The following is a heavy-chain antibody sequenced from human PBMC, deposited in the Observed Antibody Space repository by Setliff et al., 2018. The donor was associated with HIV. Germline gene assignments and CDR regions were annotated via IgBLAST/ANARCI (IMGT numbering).Heavy chain of an antibody. CDR2: IRYDGSNK. J-gene: IGHJ4*02. CDR1: GFTFSSYG. V-gene: IGHV3-30*02. Sequence: PGGSLRLSCAASGFTFSSYGMHWVRQAPGKGLEWVAFIRYDGSNKYYVDSVKGRFTISRDNSKNTLYLQMNSLRAEDTAVYYCAKTSSSSEYYFDYWGQGTLVTVSS. CDR3: AKTSSSSEYYFDY. D-gene: IGHD6-13*01.